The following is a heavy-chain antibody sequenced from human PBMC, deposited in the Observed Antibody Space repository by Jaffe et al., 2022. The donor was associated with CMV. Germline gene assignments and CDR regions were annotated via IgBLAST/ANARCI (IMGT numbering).Heavy chain of an antibody. Sequence: EVQLVESGGGLVQPGGSLRLSCAASGFTFSSYAMSWVRQAPGKGLEWVSAISGSGGSTYYADSVKGRFTISRDNSKNTLYLQMNSLRAEDTAVYYCAKDLYDSSGYYYGLFDYWGQGTLVTVSS. CDR1: GFTFSSYA. J-gene: IGHJ4*02. V-gene: IGHV3-23*04. CDR3: AKDLYDSSGYYYGLFDY. D-gene: IGHD3-22*01. CDR2: ISGSGGST.